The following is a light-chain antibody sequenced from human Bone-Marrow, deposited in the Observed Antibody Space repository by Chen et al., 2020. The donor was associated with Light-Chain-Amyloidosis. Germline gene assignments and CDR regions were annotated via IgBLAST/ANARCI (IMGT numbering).Light chain of an antibody. CDR2: EDD. CDR1: SGSIDTNF. Sequence: NFILTQPHSVSESPGKTVTISCSASSGSIDTNFVQWYQQRPGSVPTIVIFEDDQRPSGVPDRFAGSIDRSSNAASLSISDLRGEDEADYCWQAYERANWVFGGGTKLTVL. J-gene: IGLJ3*02. CDR3: QAYERANWV. V-gene: IGLV6-57*02.